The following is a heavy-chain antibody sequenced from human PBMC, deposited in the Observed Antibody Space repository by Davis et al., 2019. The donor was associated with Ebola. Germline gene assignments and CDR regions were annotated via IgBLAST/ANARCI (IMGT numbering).Heavy chain of an antibody. D-gene: IGHD4-11*01. Sequence: GESLKISCAASGFTFSSYAMHWVRQAPGKGLEWVAVISYDGSNKYYADSVKGRFTVSRDNSKNTLYLQMNSLRAEDTAVYSCARDEVYTNYGSRFDFWGQGTLVAVSS. CDR3: ARDEVYTNYGSRFDF. CDR2: ISYDGSNK. CDR1: GFTFSSYA. J-gene: IGHJ4*02. V-gene: IGHV3-30*04.